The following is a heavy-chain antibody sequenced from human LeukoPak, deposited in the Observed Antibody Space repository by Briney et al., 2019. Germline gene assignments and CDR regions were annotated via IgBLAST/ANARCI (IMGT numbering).Heavy chain of an antibody. Sequence: ASVKVSCKASGGTHSSYAISWVRQAPGQGLEWMGRIIPIFGTSIYAQRFQGRLTITTDESTTTAYMELRSLRSEDTAVYYCASGDYFDSSAYFGMIFDYWGQGTLVTVSS. J-gene: IGHJ4*02. V-gene: IGHV1-69*05. CDR2: IIPIFGTS. CDR1: GGTHSSYA. CDR3: ASGDYFDSSAYFGMIFDY. D-gene: IGHD3-22*01.